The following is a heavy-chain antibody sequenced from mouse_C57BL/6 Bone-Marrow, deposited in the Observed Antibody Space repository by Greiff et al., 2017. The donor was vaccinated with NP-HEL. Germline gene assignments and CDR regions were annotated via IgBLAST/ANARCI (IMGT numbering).Heavy chain of an antibody. CDR3: ARREGYAAWFAY. D-gene: IGHD2-2*01. J-gene: IGHJ3*01. CDR1: GYSFTSYY. V-gene: IGHV1-66*01. CDR2: IYPGSGNT. Sequence: QVQLKQSGPELVKPGASVKISCKASGYSFTSYYIHWVKQRPGQGLEWIGWIYPGSGNTKYNEKFKGKATLTADTSSSTAYMQLSSLTSEDSAVYCCARREGYAAWFAYWGQGTLVTVSA.